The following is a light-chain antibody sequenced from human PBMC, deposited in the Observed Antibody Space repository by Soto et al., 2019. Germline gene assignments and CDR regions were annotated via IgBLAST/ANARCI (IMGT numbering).Light chain of an antibody. V-gene: IGLV2-11*01. CDR1: SSDVGSYYF. CDR3: CSYAGSYPHV. Sequence: QSSLTQPRSVSGSPGQSVTISCTGTSSDVGSYYFVSWYQQHPGKAPKIIIYDDTKRPSGVPDRFSGSKSGNTASLTISGLQAEDEADYYCCSYAGSYPHVLGTGTKVTVL. CDR2: DDT. J-gene: IGLJ1*01.